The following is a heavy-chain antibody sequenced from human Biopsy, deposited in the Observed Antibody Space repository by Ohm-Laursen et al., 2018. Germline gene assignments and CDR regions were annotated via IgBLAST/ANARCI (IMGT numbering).Heavy chain of an antibody. J-gene: IGHJ4*02. CDR1: GGSFTGHY. CDR2: ISYTGYT. D-gene: IGHD4-23*01. CDR3: ARGSNDFGGLYFPR. V-gene: IGHV4-59*11. Sequence: SETLSLTCPVSGGSFTGHYWNWIRQPPGKGLEWIGHISYTGYTSYNASLKSRVTISVDTSRNHFSLRLSSLTAADTAVYYCARGSNDFGGLYFPRWGQGTLLTVSS.